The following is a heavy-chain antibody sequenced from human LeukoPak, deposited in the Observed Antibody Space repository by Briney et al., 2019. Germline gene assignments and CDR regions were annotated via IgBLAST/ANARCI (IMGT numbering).Heavy chain of an antibody. V-gene: IGHV3-64D*06. CDR3: VKAAGSWYGYFDY. Sequence: GGSLRLSCSASGFTFSNYAIHWVRQAPGKGLEYVSTISNNGGNTNYADSVKGRFTISRGNSKNTLYLQMSSLRAEDTAVYYCVKAAGSWYGYFDYWGQGTLVTVSS. CDR1: GFTFSNYA. CDR2: ISNNGGNT. D-gene: IGHD6-13*01. J-gene: IGHJ4*02.